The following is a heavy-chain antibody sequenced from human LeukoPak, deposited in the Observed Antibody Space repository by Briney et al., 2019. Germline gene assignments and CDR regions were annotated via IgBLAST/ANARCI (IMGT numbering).Heavy chain of an antibody. J-gene: IGHJ5*02. D-gene: IGHD5-24*01. CDR3: ARDGVLKQATNKFDL. V-gene: IGHV3-11*01. Sequence: KPGGSLRLSCAASGFTFSDYYINWIRQAPGKGLEWLSFISTSGGALYYADSVRGRFTISRDNAQRIVFLQMSRLRAEDTAIYYCARDGVLKQATNKFDLWGQGTPVTVSS. CDR1: GFTFSDYY. CDR2: ISTSGGAL.